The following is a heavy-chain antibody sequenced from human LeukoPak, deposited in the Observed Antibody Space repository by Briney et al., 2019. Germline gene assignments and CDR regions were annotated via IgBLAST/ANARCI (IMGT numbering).Heavy chain of an antibody. CDR1: EFTFSSYA. CDR3: AKESGYDSSGYHDY. V-gene: IGHV3-23*01. D-gene: IGHD3-22*01. CDR2: ISGSGEST. J-gene: IGHJ4*02. Sequence: PGGSLRLSCGASEFTFSSYAMSWVRQAPGKGLEWVSSISGSGESTYYADSVKGRLTISRDNSKNRLYLQMNSLRAEDTAVYYCAKESGYDSSGYHDYWGQGTLVTASS.